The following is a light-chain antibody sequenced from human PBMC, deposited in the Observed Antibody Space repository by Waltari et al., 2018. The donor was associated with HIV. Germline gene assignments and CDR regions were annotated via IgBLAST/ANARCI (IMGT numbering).Light chain of an antibody. Sequence: QSVLTQPPSASGTPGQRVPISCSGSSSNIGRNYVHWNQQLPVTSPKLLIYTNNQRPSGVPDRFSGSKSGTSASLAISGLRSEDEADYYCAAWNDRLSGYVFGTGTKVTV. V-gene: IGLV1-47*01. CDR2: TNN. J-gene: IGLJ1*01. CDR1: SSNIGRNY. CDR3: AAWNDRLSGYV.